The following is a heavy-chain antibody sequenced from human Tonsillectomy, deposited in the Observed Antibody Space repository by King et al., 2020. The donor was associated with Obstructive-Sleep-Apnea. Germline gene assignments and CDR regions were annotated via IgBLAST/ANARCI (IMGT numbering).Heavy chain of an antibody. Sequence: QLQESGPGLVKPSQTLSLTCTVSGGSISSGGYHWTWIRQHPGKGLEWIGYIYYTGSTYYNPSLKSRLTISVDTSRDQFSLKLSSVTAADTAVYYCARERGDMGGYCGTTNCTARDDAFDIWGQGTMVTVSS. CDR2: IYYTGST. D-gene: IGHD2-2*01. J-gene: IGHJ3*02. V-gene: IGHV4-31*03. CDR1: GGSISSGGYH. CDR3: ARERGDMGGYCGTTNCTARDDAFDI.